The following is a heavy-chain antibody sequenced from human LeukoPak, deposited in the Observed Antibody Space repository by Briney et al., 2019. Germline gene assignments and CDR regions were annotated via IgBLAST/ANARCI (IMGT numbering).Heavy chain of an antibody. V-gene: IGHV3-23*01. D-gene: IGHD1-26*01. Sequence: GGSLRLSCAASGFTFSSYAMSWVRQAPGKGLEWVSTISGGGGDTYYTDSVKGRSTISRDNSKNTLYLQMSSLRAEDTALYYCAKDHGGSYYSSEDWFDPWGQGTLVTVSS. J-gene: IGHJ5*02. CDR3: AKDHGGSYYSSEDWFDP. CDR1: GFTFSSYA. CDR2: ISGGGGDT.